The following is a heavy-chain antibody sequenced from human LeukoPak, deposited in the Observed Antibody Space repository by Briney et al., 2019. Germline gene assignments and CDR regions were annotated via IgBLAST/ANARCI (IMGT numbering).Heavy chain of an antibody. CDR1: GFSFSDNY. D-gene: IGHD2/OR15-2a*01. CDR3: ATHAAQYSTFDY. Sequence: AGSLRLSCAASGFSFSDNYMSWIRQAPGKGLEWVSYISCGSSYTNYARSVKGRFTISRDNAKNSLFLQMNSLRAEDTAVYYCATHAAQYSTFDYWGRGTLVTVSS. J-gene: IGHJ4*02. CDR2: ISCGSSYT. V-gene: IGHV3-11*03.